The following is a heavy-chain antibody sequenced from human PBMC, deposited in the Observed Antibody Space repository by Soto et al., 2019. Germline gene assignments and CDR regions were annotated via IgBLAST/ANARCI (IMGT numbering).Heavy chain of an antibody. D-gene: IGHD2-2*01. Sequence: QVQLVQSGAEVKKAGSSVKVSCKTSGGTLSSYFINWVRQAPGQGLEWVGGIIPVFGTAYYAERFQGRVTITADESTTTVYMELSSLRSDDTAVYYCARETPSTSAAYFYYGLDVWGQGTTVTVPS. CDR3: ARETPSTSAAYFYYGLDV. V-gene: IGHV1-69*01. J-gene: IGHJ6*02. CDR2: IIPVFGTA. CDR1: GGTLSSYF.